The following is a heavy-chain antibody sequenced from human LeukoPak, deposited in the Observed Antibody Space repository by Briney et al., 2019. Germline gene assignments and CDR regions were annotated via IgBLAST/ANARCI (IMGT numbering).Heavy chain of an antibody. Sequence: GLLRLSCAASVVTFSSYAMHWVRQAPPKGLEWVAVISYDGSKKYYADSVKGRFTISRDNSKNTLYLQMNSLRAEDTAVYYCARERRDLDAFDIWGQGTMVTVSS. CDR2: ISYDGSKK. D-gene: IGHD5-24*01. CDR1: VVTFSSYA. J-gene: IGHJ3*02. V-gene: IGHV3-30-3*01. CDR3: ARERRDLDAFDI.